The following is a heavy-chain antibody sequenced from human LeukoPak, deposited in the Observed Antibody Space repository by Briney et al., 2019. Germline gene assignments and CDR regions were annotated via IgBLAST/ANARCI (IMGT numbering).Heavy chain of an antibody. CDR2: ISGSGGST. D-gene: IGHD1-26*01. J-gene: IGHJ6*02. V-gene: IGHV3-23*01. CDR3: AKVGSGSYGPLSYYYGMDV. CDR1: GFTFSSYA. Sequence: PGGSLRLSCAASGFTFSSYAMSWVRQAPGKGLEWVSAISGSGGSTYYADSVKGRFTISRDNSKNTLYLQMNSLRAEDTAVYYCAKVGSGSYGPLSYYYGMDVWGQGTTVTVSS.